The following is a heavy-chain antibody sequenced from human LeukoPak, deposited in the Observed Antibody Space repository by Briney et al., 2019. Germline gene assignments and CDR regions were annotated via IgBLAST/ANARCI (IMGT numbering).Heavy chain of an antibody. Sequence: SETLSLTCAVYGGSFSGYYWSWIRQPPGKGLEWIGEINHSGSTNYNPSLKSRVTISVDRSKNQFSLKLSSVTAADTAVYYCARDCRYCSSASCYFWFDPWGQGTLVTVSS. CDR3: ARDCRYCSSASCYFWFDP. D-gene: IGHD2-2*01. J-gene: IGHJ5*02. V-gene: IGHV4-34*01. CDR1: GGSFSGYY. CDR2: INHSGST.